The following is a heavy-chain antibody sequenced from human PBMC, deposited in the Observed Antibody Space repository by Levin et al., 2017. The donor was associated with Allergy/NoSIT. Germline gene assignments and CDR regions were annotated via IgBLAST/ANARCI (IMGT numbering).Heavy chain of an antibody. V-gene: IGHV4-34*01. CDR1: GGSFSGYY. Sequence: SETLSLTCAVYGGSFSGYYWSWIRQPPGKGLEWIGEINHSGSTNYNPSLKSRVTISVDTSKNQFSLKLSSVTAADTAVYYCARGVTFWSGQKPDYYYYYGMDVWGQGTTVTVSS. CDR2: INHSGST. D-gene: IGHD3-3*01. J-gene: IGHJ6*02. CDR3: ARGVTFWSGQKPDYYYYYGMDV.